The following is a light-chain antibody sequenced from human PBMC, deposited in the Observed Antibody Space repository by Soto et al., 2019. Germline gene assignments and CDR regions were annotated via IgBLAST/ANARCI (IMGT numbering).Light chain of an antibody. V-gene: IGLV1-40*01. Sequence: QSVLTQPPSVSGAPGQRVTISCTGSSSNIGAGYDVHWYQQLPGTAPKLLIYGNSNRPSGVPDRFSGSKSGTSASLAITGLQAEDEADYSCQSYDSSPVVFGGGTKLTVL. CDR1: SSNIGAGYD. CDR3: QSYDSSPVV. CDR2: GNS. J-gene: IGLJ2*01.